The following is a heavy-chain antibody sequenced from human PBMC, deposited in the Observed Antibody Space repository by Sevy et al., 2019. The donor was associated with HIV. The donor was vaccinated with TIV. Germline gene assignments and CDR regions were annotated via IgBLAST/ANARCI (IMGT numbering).Heavy chain of an antibody. CDR1: GDSFSSYG. D-gene: IGHD2-2*01. V-gene: IGHV1-69*06. J-gene: IGHJ5*02. CDR2: ITPAFGTA. Sequence: ASVKVSCKSSGDSFSSYGLSWLRQAHGQGPEWMGGITPAFGTADYAQKFQDRLTIVADKSTSTVYLEIKSLRTEDTAVYYCAREGASSSRGWFGPWGQGTLVTVSS. CDR3: AREGASSSRGWFGP.